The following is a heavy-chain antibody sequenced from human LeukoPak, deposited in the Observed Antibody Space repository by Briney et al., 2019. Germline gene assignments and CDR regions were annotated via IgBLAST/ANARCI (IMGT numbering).Heavy chain of an antibody. J-gene: IGHJ4*02. CDR3: ARLQLGYCSGGSCSDY. Sequence: ASVKVSCKASGYTFTGYYTHWVRQAPGQGLEWMGRINPNSGGTNYAQKFQGRVTMTRDTSISTAYMELSRLRSDDTAVYYCARLQLGYCSGGSCSDYWGQGTLVTVSS. CDR1: GYTFTGYY. CDR2: INPNSGGT. D-gene: IGHD2-15*01. V-gene: IGHV1-2*06.